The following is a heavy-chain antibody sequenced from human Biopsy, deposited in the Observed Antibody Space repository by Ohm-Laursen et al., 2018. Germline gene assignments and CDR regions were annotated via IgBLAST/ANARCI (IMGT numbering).Heavy chain of an antibody. Sequence: SLRLSCTASGFDFSDYSMSWVRQAPGKGLEWVSSVTTTSSYIYYADSVKGRFTISRDNAKNSLYLQMNSLKTEDTAVYYCASDYALPTGLFKYWGLGTLVTVSS. CDR1: GFDFSDYS. J-gene: IGHJ4*02. V-gene: IGHV3-21*03. CDR2: VTTTSSYI. D-gene: IGHD3-9*01. CDR3: ASDYALPTGLFKY.